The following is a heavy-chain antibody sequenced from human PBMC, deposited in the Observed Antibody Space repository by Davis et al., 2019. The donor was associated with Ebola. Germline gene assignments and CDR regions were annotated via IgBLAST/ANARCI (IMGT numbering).Heavy chain of an antibody. D-gene: IGHD2-15*01. CDR3: ARGGIVVVVAPTLYYGMDV. J-gene: IGHJ6*02. CDR1: GGSISSSSYY. V-gene: IGHV4-39*01. Sequence: MPSETLSLTCTVSGGSISSSSYYWGWIRQPPGKGLEWIGSIYYSGSTYYNPSLKSRVTISVDTSKNQFSLKLSSVTAADTAVYYCARGGIVVVVAPTLYYGMDVWGQGTTVTVSS. CDR2: IYYSGST.